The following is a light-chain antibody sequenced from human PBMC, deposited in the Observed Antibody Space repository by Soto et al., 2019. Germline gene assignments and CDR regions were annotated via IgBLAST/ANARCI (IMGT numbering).Light chain of an antibody. V-gene: IGKV3D-20*02. J-gene: IGKJ4*01. CDR1: QSVSSSF. CDR3: QQRSNWPPVT. Sequence: EIVLTQSPGTLSLSPGERATLSCRASQSVSSSFLAWYQQKPGQAPRLLIYGASSRATGIPDRFSGSGSGTDFTLTISRLEPEDVAVYYCQQRSNWPPVTFGGGTKVEIK. CDR2: GAS.